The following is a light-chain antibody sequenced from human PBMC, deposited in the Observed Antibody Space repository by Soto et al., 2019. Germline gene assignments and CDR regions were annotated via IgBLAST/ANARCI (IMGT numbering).Light chain of an antibody. CDR3: SSYTSSSTVL. V-gene: IGLV2-14*01. CDR1: SSDIGGYNY. CDR2: EVT. Sequence: QSALTQPASVSGSLGQSITISCTGTSSDIGGYNYVSWYQQHPGKDPKVVIFEVTKRPSGVSSRFSGSKSGNTASLTVSGLQAEDEGDYYCSSYTSSSTVLFGGGTKVTVL. J-gene: IGLJ2*01.